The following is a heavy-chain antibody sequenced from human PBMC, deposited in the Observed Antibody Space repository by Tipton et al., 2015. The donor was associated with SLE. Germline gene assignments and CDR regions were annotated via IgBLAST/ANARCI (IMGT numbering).Heavy chain of an antibody. CDR2: IYHSGST. D-gene: IGHD3-10*01. V-gene: IGHV4-38-2*02. CDR3: MVQGDPYYYYGMDV. CDR1: GYSISSGYY. J-gene: IGHJ6*02. Sequence: TLSLTCTVSGYSISSGYYWGWIRQPPGKGLEWIGSIYHSGSTYYNPSLKSRVTISVDTSKNQFSLKLSSVTAADTAVYYCMVQGDPYYYYGMDVWGQGTTVTVSS.